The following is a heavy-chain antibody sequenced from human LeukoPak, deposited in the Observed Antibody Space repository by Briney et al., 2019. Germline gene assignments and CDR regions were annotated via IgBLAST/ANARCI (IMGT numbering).Heavy chain of an antibody. J-gene: IGHJ4*02. CDR1: GYTFTGYH. V-gene: IGHV1-2*06. CDR3: ARDGPSKWFGELLNY. D-gene: IGHD3-10*01. Sequence: ASVKVSCKASGYTFTGYHMHWVRQAPGQGLEWMGRINPNSGGTNYAQKFQGRVTMTRDTSISTAYMELSSLRSGDTAVYYCARDGPSKWFGELLNYWGQGTLVTVSS. CDR2: INPNSGGT.